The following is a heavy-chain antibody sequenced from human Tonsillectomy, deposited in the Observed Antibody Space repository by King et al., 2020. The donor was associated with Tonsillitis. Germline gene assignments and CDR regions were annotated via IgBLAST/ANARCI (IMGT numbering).Heavy chain of an antibody. D-gene: IGHD6-19*01. CDR1: GYRFTSYW. CDR3: ARGRPEIAGAGLGGYYFDY. J-gene: IGHJ4*02. Sequence: VQLVESGAEVKKPGESLKISCKGSGYRFTSYWIGWVRQMPGKGLEWMGIIYPGDSDTRYNPSFQGQVTISTDNSISTAYLQWSSLKASDTAMYYCARGRPEIAGAGLGGYYFDYWGQGTLVTVSS. CDR2: IYPGDSDT. V-gene: IGHV5-51*01.